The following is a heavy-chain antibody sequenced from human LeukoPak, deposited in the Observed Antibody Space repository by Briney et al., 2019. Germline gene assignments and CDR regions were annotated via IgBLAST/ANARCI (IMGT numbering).Heavy chain of an antibody. J-gene: IGHJ4*02. CDR1: GGTFSSYA. CDR3: ARGDLSYSGSRPPLDY. Sequence: SVKVSCKASGGTFSSYAISWVRQAPGQGLEWMGGIIPIFGTANYAQKFQGRVTITADESTSTAYMELSSLRSEDTAVYYCARGDLSYSGSRPPLDYWGQGTLVTVSS. D-gene: IGHD1-26*01. V-gene: IGHV1-69*13. CDR2: IIPIFGTA.